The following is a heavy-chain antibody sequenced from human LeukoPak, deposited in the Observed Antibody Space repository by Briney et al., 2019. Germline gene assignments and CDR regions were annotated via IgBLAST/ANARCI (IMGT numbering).Heavy chain of an antibody. V-gene: IGHV3-23*01. D-gene: IGHD6-13*01. CDR1: GFTFSSYG. J-gene: IGHJ4*02. CDR3: AKDRQQLVAAYYFDY. CDR2: ISGSGGST. Sequence: GTLRLSCTASGFTFSSYGMIWVRQAPGKGLEWVSAISGSGGSTYYADSVKGRFTISRDNSKNTLYLQMNSLRAEDTAVYYCAKDRQQLVAAYYFDYWGQGTLVTVSS.